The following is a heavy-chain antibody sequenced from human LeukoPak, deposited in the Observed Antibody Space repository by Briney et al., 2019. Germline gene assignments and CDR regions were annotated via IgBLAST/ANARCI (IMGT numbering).Heavy chain of an antibody. CDR2: MYYSGST. V-gene: IGHV4-59*01. CDR3: ARDAHYYDSSGYINWFDP. J-gene: IGHJ5*02. Sequence: SETLSLTCTVSGGSISSYYWSLIRQPAGKGLEWIGYMYYSGSTNYNPSLKSRVTISVDTSKNQFSLKLSSVTAADTAVYYCARDAHYYDSSGYINWFDPWGQGTLVTVSS. CDR1: GGSISSYY. D-gene: IGHD3-22*01.